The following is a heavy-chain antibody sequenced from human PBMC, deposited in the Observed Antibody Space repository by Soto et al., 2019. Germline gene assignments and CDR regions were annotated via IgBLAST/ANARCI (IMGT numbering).Heavy chain of an antibody. J-gene: IGHJ5*02. V-gene: IGHV1-2*02. CDR3: AGDEEQWLERTAWFDP. Sequence: QVQLVQSGAEVKKPGASVKVSCKASGYTFTGYYMHWVRQAPGQGLEWMGWVNPNSGGTYYAQNFHGRVTMTGDTSITTAYMELSRLRSDDTAVYYCAGDEEQWLERTAWFDPWGQGTLVTVSS. CDR2: VNPNSGGT. CDR1: GYTFTGYY. D-gene: IGHD6-19*01.